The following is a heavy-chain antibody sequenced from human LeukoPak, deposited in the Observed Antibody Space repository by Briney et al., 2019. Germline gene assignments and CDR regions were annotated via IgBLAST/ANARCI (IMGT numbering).Heavy chain of an antibody. CDR3: AKDQGGKDGYNSFDY. V-gene: IGHV3-30*18. CDR1: GFTFSSYG. D-gene: IGHD5-24*01. Sequence: GGSLRLSCAASGFTFSSYGMRWVRQAPGKGLEWVAVISYDGSNKYYADSVKGRFTISRDNSKNTLYLQMNSLRAEDTAVYYCAKDQGGKDGYNSFDYWGQGTLVTVSS. CDR2: ISYDGSNK. J-gene: IGHJ4*02.